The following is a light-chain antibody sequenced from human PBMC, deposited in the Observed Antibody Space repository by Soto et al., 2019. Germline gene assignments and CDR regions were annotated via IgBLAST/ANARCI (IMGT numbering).Light chain of an antibody. CDR2: GAS. Sequence: EIVLAESPGTLSLSPGEIATLSCRAIQSVSSSFLDWYQQKAGQAPRLLIYGASRRDTGITDRLSGSGSGTDFTLTISRLEPEDFAMYPFQQYDNXPFTSGLGPKVXI. J-gene: IGKJ3*01. CDR1: QSVSSSF. V-gene: IGKV3-20*01. CDR3: QQYDNXPFT.